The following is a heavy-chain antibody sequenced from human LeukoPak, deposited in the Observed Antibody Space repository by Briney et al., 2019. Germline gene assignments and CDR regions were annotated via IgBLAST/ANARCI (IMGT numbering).Heavy chain of an antibody. D-gene: IGHD1-20*01. CDR3: ARASITGTRVDY. Sequence: ASVKVSCKASGGTFSSYAISWVRQAPGQGLEWMGRIIPIFGTANYAQKFQGRVTITTDESTNTAYMELSSLRSEDTAVYYCARASITGTRVDYWGQGTLVTVSS. CDR2: IIPIFGTA. J-gene: IGHJ4*02. CDR1: GGTFSSYA. V-gene: IGHV1-69*05.